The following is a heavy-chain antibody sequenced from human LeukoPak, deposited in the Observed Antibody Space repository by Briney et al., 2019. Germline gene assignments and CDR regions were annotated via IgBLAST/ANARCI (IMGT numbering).Heavy chain of an antibody. D-gene: IGHD3-16*01. CDR1: GFTFSSYA. J-gene: IGHJ4*02. Sequence: GGSLRLSCAASGFTFSSYAMSWVRQAPGKGLEWVANINQDGSEEYYVDSVKGRFTISRDNAKNSLYLQMNSLRVEDTAVYYCTRDMPFGGYWGQGTLVTVSS. CDR3: TRDMPFGGY. V-gene: IGHV3-7*03. CDR2: INQDGSEE.